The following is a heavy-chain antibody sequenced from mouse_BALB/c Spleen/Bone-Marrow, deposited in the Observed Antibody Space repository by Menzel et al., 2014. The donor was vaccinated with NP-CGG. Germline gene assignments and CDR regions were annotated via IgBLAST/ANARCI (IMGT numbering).Heavy chain of an antibody. D-gene: IGHD1-1*01. CDR1: GYAFSSYW. Sequence: QVQLQQSEAELVRPGSSVKISCKASGYAFSSYWMNWVKQRPGQGLEWIGQIYPGDGDTNYNGKFKGKATLTADKSSSTAYMQLSSLTSEDSAVYFCARWITTVVAPYVMDYWGQGTSVTVSS. J-gene: IGHJ4*01. V-gene: IGHV1-80*01. CDR2: IYPGDGDT. CDR3: ARWITTVVAPYVMDY.